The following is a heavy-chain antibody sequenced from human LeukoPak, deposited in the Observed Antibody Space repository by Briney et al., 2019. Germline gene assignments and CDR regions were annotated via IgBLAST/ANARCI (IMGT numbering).Heavy chain of an antibody. V-gene: IGHV3-23*01. CDR1: GFTFSSYA. Sequence: GGSLRLSCAASGFTFSSYAMSWVRQAPGKGLEWVSAISGSGGSTYYADSVKGRFTISRDNSKNTLYLQMNSLRAEDTAVYCCAKGDDYVWGSYRYSDYWGQGTLVTVSS. D-gene: IGHD3-16*02. J-gene: IGHJ4*02. CDR3: AKGDDYVWGSYRYSDY. CDR2: ISGSGGST.